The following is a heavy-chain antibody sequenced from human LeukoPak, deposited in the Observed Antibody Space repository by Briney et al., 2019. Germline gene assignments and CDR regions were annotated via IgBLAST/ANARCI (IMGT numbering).Heavy chain of an antibody. J-gene: IGHJ5*02. D-gene: IGHD3-10*01. CDR3: AGFHYDSANYGWFDP. V-gene: IGHV4-34*01. Sequence: SETLSLTCAVYGGSFSDFYWTWIRQPPGKGPEWVGEINHSGSTNYNPSLKSRATISLDTSKNQFSLKLSYVIAADTAVYYCAGFHYDSANYGWFDPWGQGTLVTVSS. CDR2: INHSGST. CDR1: GGSFSDFY.